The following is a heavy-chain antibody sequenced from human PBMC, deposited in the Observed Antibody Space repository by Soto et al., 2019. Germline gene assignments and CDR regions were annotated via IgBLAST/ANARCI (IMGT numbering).Heavy chain of an antibody. Sequence: QVQLVQSGAEVRKPGSSVKVSCKAPGGTFSTYIISWVRQAPGQGLEWMGRIIPIPDITNYAQKFQGRVTVTADRSTCTAYMELTSLKSEDTAVYNCASDRITTRGDAFDLWGQGTMVAVSS. CDR2: IIPIPDIT. D-gene: IGHD3-3*01. V-gene: IGHV1-69*02. J-gene: IGHJ3*01. CDR3: ASDRITTRGDAFDL. CDR1: GGTFSTYI.